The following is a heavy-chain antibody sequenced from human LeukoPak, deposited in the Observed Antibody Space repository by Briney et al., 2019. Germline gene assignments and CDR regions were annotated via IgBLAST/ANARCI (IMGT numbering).Heavy chain of an antibody. CDR3: ASVNSSGYQFDY. V-gene: IGHV4-30-4*01. CDR2: IYYRGST. CDR1: GGSISSGDYY. J-gene: IGHJ4*02. Sequence: PSQTLSFTCTVAGGSISSGDYYWRWIRQPPGKGLEWIGYIYYRGSTYYNPALKSRVTISVDTSKNKFSLKLSSVTAADTAVYYCASVNSSGYQFDYWGQGTLVTVSS. D-gene: IGHD3-22*01.